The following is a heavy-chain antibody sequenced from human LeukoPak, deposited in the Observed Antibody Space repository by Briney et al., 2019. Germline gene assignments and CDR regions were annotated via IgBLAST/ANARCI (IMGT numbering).Heavy chain of an antibody. CDR3: ARDPPRGGSGSYFPSYYFDY. D-gene: IGHD3-10*01. Sequence: ASVKVSCKASGYTFTSYYMHWVRQAPGQGLEWMGITNPSGGSTSYAQKFQGRVTMTRDTSTSTVYMELSSLRSEDTAVYYCARDPPRGGSGSYFPSYYFDYWGQGTLVTVSS. CDR2: TNPSGGST. CDR1: GYTFTSYY. J-gene: IGHJ4*02. V-gene: IGHV1-46*01.